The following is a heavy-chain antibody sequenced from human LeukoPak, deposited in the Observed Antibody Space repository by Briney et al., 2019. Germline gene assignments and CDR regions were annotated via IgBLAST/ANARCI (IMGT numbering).Heavy chain of an antibody. V-gene: IGHV4-59*01. CDR1: GGSISSYY. CDR2: IYYSGST. CDR3: ARELRFLEGGNWFDP. J-gene: IGHJ5*02. D-gene: IGHD3-3*01. Sequence: PSETLSLTCTVSGGSISSYYWSWIRQPPGKGLEWIGYIYYSGSTNYNPSLKSRVTISVDTSKNQFSLKLSSVTAADTAVYYCARELRFLEGGNWFDPWGQGTLVTVSS.